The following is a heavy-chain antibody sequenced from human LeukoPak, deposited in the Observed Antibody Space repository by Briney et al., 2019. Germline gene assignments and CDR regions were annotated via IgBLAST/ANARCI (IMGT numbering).Heavy chain of an antibody. D-gene: IGHD3-10*01. CDR3: AKGTHYYGSGSYNSDFDY. CDR2: ISGSGGST. V-gene: IGHV3-23*01. CDR1: GFTFSSYA. Sequence: GGSLRLSCAASGFTFSSYAMSWVRQAPGKGLEWVSAISGSGGSTYYADSVKGRLTISRDNSKNTLYLQMNSLRAEDTAVYYCAKGTHYYGSGSYNSDFDYWGQGTLVTVSS. J-gene: IGHJ4*02.